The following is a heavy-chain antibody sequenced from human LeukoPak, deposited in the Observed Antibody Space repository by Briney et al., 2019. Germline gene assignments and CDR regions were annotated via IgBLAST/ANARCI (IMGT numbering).Heavy chain of an antibody. D-gene: IGHD5-24*01. Sequence: GGSLRLPCAASGFTFSSYAMHWVRQAPGKGLEWVALISYDGNNKYYADSVKGRFTFSRDNSKNTLYLQMNTLRAEDTAVYYCAGDGRWGGGSDFDYWDQGTLVTVSS. CDR3: AGDGRWGGGSDFDY. CDR1: GFTFSSYA. V-gene: IGHV3-30*04. J-gene: IGHJ4*02. CDR2: ISYDGNNK.